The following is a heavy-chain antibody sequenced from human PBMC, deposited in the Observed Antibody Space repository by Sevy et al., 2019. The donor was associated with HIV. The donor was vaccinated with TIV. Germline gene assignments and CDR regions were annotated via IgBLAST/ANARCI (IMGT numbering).Heavy chain of an antibody. CDR2: ISSTGSHK. J-gene: IGHJ4*02. Sequence: GESLKISCAASGFNFRTHAMHWVRQPPGKGLEWVAVISSTGSHKYYANSVRGRFTISRDNSENTLSLQMNGLRLDDTGLYYCAREAGYTTTWSPGNYWGLGTLVTVSS. D-gene: IGHD5-12*01. CDR1: GFNFRTHA. CDR3: AREAGYTTTWSPGNY. V-gene: IGHV3-30-3*01.